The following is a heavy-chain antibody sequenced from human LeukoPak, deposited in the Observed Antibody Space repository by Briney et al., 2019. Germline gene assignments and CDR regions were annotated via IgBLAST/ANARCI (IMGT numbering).Heavy chain of an antibody. CDR3: ARDSPFTYSGSYLDC. CDR1: GFTFSDYY. J-gene: IGHJ4*02. Sequence: GGSLRLSCAASGFTFSDYYMSWIRQAPGKGLEWVSYISSSGSTIYYADSVKGRFTISRDNAKNSLYLQMNSLRAEDTAVYYCARDSPFTYSGSYLDCWGQGTLVTVSS. CDR2: ISSSGSTI. D-gene: IGHD1-26*01. V-gene: IGHV3-11*04.